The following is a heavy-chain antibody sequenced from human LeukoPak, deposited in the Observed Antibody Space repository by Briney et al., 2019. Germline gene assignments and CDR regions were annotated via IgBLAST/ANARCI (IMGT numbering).Heavy chain of an antibody. CDR3: ARDAGGAWPFDY. V-gene: IGHV3-23*01. J-gene: IGHJ4*02. Sequence: GGCLRLSCAASGFAFSNTGMTWVRQAPGRGLEWVSTISPTGEGTHYADSVKGRFTISRDNSKNTLSLEMNSLRADDTATYYCARDAGGAWPFDYWGQGTRVIVSS. CDR2: ISPTGEGT. D-gene: IGHD4-17*01. CDR1: GFAFSNTG.